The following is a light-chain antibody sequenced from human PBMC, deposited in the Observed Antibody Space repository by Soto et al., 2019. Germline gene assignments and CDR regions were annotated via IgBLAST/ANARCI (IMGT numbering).Light chain of an antibody. CDR2: ATY. CDR3: QQYGPSPLYT. J-gene: IGKJ2*01. CDR1: QSVSSGY. Sequence: VLTQSPGTLSLSPGERATLSCRAGQSVSSGYLAWYQQKPGQAPRLLIYATYTRATGIPDRFSGSWSGTDFTLNISRLQSEDFAVYYCQQYGPSPLYTFGQGTKLEIK. V-gene: IGKV3-20*01.